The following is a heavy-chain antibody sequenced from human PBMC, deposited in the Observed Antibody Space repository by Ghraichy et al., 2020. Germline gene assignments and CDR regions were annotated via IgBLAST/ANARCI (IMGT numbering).Heavy chain of an antibody. CDR1: GFTFSDHY. J-gene: IGHJ6*03. V-gene: IGHV3-72*01. Sequence: GGSLRLSCAASGFTFSDHYMDWVRQAPGKGLEWVGRTRNKANSYTTEYAASVKGRFTISRDDSKNSLYLQMNSLKTEDTAVYYCARAPPKGATVPYYYYYMDVWGKGTTVTVSS. D-gene: IGHD1-26*01. CDR2: TRNKANSYTT. CDR3: ARAPPKGATVPYYYYYMDV.